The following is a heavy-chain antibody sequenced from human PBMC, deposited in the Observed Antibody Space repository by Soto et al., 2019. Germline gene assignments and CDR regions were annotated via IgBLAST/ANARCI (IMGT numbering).Heavy chain of an antibody. CDR3: ARSLIASPNRAWKY. CDR1: GASISEGGYY. CDR2: IYYSGAT. Sequence: SETLSLTCTVSGASISEGGYYWGWIRQPPGKGLEWIGNIYYSGATYYNPSLRSRVTISVDTSKNQFSLNLRSVTAADTAFYYCARSLIASPNRAWKYWGPGSLVTVSS. J-gene: IGHJ4*02. D-gene: IGHD5-12*01. V-gene: IGHV4-61*08.